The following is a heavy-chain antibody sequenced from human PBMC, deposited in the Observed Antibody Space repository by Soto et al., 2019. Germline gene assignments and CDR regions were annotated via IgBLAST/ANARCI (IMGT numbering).Heavy chain of an antibody. CDR1: GGSISSYY. J-gene: IGHJ5*02. D-gene: IGHD3-10*01. V-gene: IGHV4-59*01. CDR3: ARATTMNRITMVRGANPWLFDP. CDR2: IYYSGST. Sequence: PSETLSLTCTVSGGSISSYYWSWIRQPPGKGLEWIGYIYYSGSTNYNPSLKSRVTISVDTSKNQFSLKLSSVTAADTAVYYCARATTMNRITMVRGANPWLFDPWGQGTLVTVSS.